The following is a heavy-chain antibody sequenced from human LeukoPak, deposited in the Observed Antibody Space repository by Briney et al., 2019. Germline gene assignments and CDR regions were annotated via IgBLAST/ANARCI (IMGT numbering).Heavy chain of an antibody. CDR2: ISSSGSTI. J-gene: IGHJ4*02. CDR3: ARDRGRWYSSGWYPGDY. V-gene: IGHV3-11*04. CDR1: GFTFSDYY. D-gene: IGHD6-19*01. Sequence: GGSLRLSCAVSGFTFSDYYMSWIRQAPGKGLEWVSYISSSGSTIYYADSVKGRFTISRDNAKNSLYLQMNSLRAEDTAVYYCARDRGRWYSSGWYPGDYWGQGTLVTVSS.